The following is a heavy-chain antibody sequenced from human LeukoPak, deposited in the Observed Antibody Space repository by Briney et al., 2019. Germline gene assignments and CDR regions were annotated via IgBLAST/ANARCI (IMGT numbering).Heavy chain of an antibody. V-gene: IGHV4-4*08. CDR2: IYTSGST. D-gene: IGHD1-26*01. J-gene: IGHJ4*02. Sequence: PSETLSLTCAVYGGSFSGYYWSWIRQPPGKGLEWIGRIYTSGSTNYNPSLKSRVTISVDTSKNQFSLKLSSVIAADTAVYYCAREGSGSYFNLGAFFDYWGQGTLVTVSS. CDR3: AREGSGSYFNLGAFFDY. CDR1: GGSFSGYY.